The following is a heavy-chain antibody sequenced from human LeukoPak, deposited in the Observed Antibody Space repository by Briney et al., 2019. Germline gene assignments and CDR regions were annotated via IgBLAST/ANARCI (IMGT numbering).Heavy chain of an antibody. Sequence: GGSLRLSCAASGFTFSSYWMSWVRQAPGKGLEGVANIKQDGSEKYYVDSVKGRFTISRDNAKNSLYLQMNSLRAEDTAVYYCARPRQPYGSGSYYLDYWGQGTLVTVSS. J-gene: IGHJ4*02. CDR2: IKQDGSEK. CDR3: ARPRQPYGSGSYYLDY. V-gene: IGHV3-7*03. D-gene: IGHD3-10*01. CDR1: GFTFSSYW.